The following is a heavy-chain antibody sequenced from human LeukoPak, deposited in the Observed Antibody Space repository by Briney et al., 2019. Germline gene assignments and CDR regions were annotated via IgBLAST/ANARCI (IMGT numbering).Heavy chain of an antibody. V-gene: IGHV3-30*03. CDR3: ARDRINMMVLGHDSGLDC. D-gene: IGHD3-22*01. Sequence: GGSLRLSCVGSGFSLSDYGIHWVRQAPGKGLEWVAAVSYDGGHKYYADSVKGRFTISRDTSSDTVSLQMNSLRVEDTALYYCARDRINMMVLGHDSGLDCWGQGTLVTVSS. CDR2: VSYDGGHK. J-gene: IGHJ4*02. CDR1: GFSLSDYG.